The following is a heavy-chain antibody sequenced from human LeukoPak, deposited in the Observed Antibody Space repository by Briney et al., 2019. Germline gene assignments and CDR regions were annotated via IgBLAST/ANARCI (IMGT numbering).Heavy chain of an antibody. D-gene: IGHD3-22*01. CDR2: ISSSSSYI. CDR1: GFTFSSYS. CDR3: ARTYYDSSVGGYAFDI. V-gene: IGHV3-21*01. Sequence: GGSLRLSCAASGFTFSSYSMNWVRQAPGKGLEWVSSISSSSSYIYYADSVKGRFTISRDNAKNSLYLQMNSLRAEDTAVYYCARTYYDSSVGGYAFDIWGQGTMVTVS. J-gene: IGHJ3*02.